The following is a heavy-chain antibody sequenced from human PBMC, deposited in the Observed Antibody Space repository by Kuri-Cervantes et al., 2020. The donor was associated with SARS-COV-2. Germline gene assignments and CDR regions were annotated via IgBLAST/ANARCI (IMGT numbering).Heavy chain of an antibody. Sequence: GVSLRLSCAASGFTFSSYWMSWVRQAPGKGLEWVANIKQDGSEKYYVDSVKGRFTISRDNAKNSLYLQMNSLRAEDTAVYYCARDSSPTHSAGPAAIGCWGQGTLVTVSS. CDR1: GFTFSSYW. CDR2: IKQDGSEK. J-gene: IGHJ4*02. D-gene: IGHD2-2*01. CDR3: ARDSSPTHSAGPAAIGC. V-gene: IGHV3-7*01.